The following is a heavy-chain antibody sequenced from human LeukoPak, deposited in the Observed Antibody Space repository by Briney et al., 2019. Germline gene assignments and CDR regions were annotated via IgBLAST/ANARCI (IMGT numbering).Heavy chain of an antibody. J-gene: IGHJ4*02. Sequence: PGGSLRLSCAASGFTFSSYSMNWVRQAPGKGLEWVSSISSSSSYIYYADSVKGRFTISRDNAKNSLYLQMNSLRAEDMAVYYCARAIADYGDYDYWGQGTLVTVSS. CDR2: ISSSSSYI. V-gene: IGHV3-21*01. D-gene: IGHD4-17*01. CDR3: ARAIADYGDYDY. CDR1: GFTFSSYS.